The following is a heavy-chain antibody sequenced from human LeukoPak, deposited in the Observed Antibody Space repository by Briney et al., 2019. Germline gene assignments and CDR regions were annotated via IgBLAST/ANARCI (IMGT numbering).Heavy chain of an antibody. CDR2: ISAYNGNT. D-gene: IGHD2-2*02. V-gene: IGHV1-18*01. J-gene: IGHJ4*02. CDR3: ARDLRIYCSSTSCYTSHY. CDR1: GGTFSSYA. Sequence: ASVKVSCKASGGTFSSYAISWVRQAPGQGLEWMGWISAYNGNTNYAQKLQGRVTMTTDTSTSTAYMELRSLRSDDTAVYYCARDLRIYCSSTSCYTSHYWGQGTLVTVSS.